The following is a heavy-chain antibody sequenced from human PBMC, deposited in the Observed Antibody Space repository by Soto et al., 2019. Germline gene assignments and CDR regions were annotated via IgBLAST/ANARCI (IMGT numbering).Heavy chain of an antibody. Sequence: ASVKVSCKASGYTFTSYGISWVRQAPGQGLEWMGWVSAYNGNTNYAQKLQGRVTMTTDTSTSTAYMELRSLRSDDTAVYYCARDFVDIVATILAYFDYWGQGTLVTVSS. D-gene: IGHD5-12*01. CDR3: ARDFVDIVATILAYFDY. J-gene: IGHJ4*02. CDR2: VSAYNGNT. CDR1: GYTFTSYG. V-gene: IGHV1-18*04.